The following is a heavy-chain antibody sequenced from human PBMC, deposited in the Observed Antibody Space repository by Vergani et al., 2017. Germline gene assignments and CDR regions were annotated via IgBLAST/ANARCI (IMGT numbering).Heavy chain of an antibody. CDR3: ARDRESYEFWSGYPPRWFDP. CDR1: GGSISSGGYY. V-gene: IGHV4-31*03. CDR2: IYYSGST. J-gene: IGHJ5*02. D-gene: IGHD3-3*01. Sequence: QVQLQESGPGLVKPSQTLSLTCTVSGGSISSGGYYWSWIRQHPGKGLEWIGYIYYSGSTYYNPSLKSRVTISVDTSKNQFSLKLSSVTAADTAVYYCARDRESYEFWSGYPPRWFDPWGQGTLVTVSS.